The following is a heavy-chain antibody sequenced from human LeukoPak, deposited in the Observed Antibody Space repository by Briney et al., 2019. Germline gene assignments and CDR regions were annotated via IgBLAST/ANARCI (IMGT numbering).Heavy chain of an antibody. CDR2: ISGSGGST. CDR3: AKEGSSGWYLWGHFDY. CDR1: GFTFSSYG. J-gene: IGHJ4*02. D-gene: IGHD6-19*01. V-gene: IGHV3-23*01. Sequence: GGSLRLSCAASGFTFSSYGMHWVRQAPGKGLEWVSAISGSGGSTYYADSVKGRFTISRDNSKNTLYLQMNSLRAEDTAVYYCAKEGSSGWYLWGHFDYWGQGTLVTVSS.